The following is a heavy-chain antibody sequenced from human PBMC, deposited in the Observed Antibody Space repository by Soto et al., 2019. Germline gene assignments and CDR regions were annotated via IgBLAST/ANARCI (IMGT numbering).Heavy chain of an antibody. V-gene: IGHV3-23*01. CDR3: AKNRGLQYYFDY. CDR2: ISGSGDYT. CDR1: GFTFDSYA. J-gene: IGHJ4*02. Sequence: GSLRLSCAASGFTFDSYAMNWVRQAPVKGLEWVSTISGSGDYTYYTDSVKGRFTISRDNSKNMMYLQMNSLRAEDTAVYYCAKNRGLQYYFDYWGQGTLVTVSS.